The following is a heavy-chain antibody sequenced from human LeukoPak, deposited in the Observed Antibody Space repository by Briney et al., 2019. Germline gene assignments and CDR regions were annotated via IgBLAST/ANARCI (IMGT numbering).Heavy chain of an antibody. CDR2: INPNSGGT. CDR3: ARDKDYYDSSGYYPWFDP. Sequence: ASVKVSCKASGYTFTGYYMHWVRQAPGQGLEWMGWINPNSGGTNYAQKFQGRVTMTRDTSISTAYMELSRLRSDDTAVYYCARDKDYYDSSGYYPWFDPWGQGTLVTVSS. V-gene: IGHV1-2*02. D-gene: IGHD3-22*01. CDR1: GYTFTGYY. J-gene: IGHJ5*02.